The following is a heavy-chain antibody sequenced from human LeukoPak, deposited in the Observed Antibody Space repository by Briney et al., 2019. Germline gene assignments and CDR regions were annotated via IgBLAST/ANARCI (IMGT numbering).Heavy chain of an antibody. D-gene: IGHD1-26*01. CDR1: GVSISSSGYY. Sequence: SETLSLTCSVSGVSISSSGYYWGWIRQPPGKGLEWIRNIYYSGSTYYNPCLKRRLTISLNSPNNPFSLKLSSVTAADTAVYYSARRLGGSSDDVFDIWGQGTMVTVSS. V-gene: IGHV4-39*01. CDR2: IYYSGST. CDR3: ARRLGGSSDDVFDI. J-gene: IGHJ3*02.